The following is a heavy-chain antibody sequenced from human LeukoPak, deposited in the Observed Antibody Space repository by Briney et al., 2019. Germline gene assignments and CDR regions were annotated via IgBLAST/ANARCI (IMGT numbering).Heavy chain of an antibody. Sequence: GGSLRLSCAASGFTFSSYSMNWVRQAPGKGLEWVSSISSSSSYIYYADSVKGRFTISRDNAKNSLYLQMNSLRAEDTAVYYCARDLNFKLTILRYFDWFPDAFDIWGQGTMVTVSS. J-gene: IGHJ3*02. V-gene: IGHV3-21*01. D-gene: IGHD3-9*01. CDR2: ISSSSSYI. CDR3: ARDLNFKLTILRYFDWFPDAFDI. CDR1: GFTFSSYS.